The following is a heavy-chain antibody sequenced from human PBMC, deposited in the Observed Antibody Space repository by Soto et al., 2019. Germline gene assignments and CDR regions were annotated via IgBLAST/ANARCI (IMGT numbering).Heavy chain of an antibody. J-gene: IGHJ4*02. CDR3: ALSRDGYNLAYFDY. V-gene: IGHV3-30-3*01. CDR1: GFTFSSYA. Sequence: LRLSCAASGFTFSSYAMHWVRQAPGKGLEWVAVISYDGSNKYYADSVKGRFTISRDNSKNTLYLQMNSLRAEDTAVYYCALSRDGYNLAYFDYWGQGTLVTVSS. CDR2: ISYDGSNK. D-gene: IGHD5-12*01.